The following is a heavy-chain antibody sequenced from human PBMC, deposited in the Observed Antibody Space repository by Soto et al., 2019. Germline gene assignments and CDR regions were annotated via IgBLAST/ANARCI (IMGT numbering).Heavy chain of an antibody. CDR3: AIFDYYYYYGMDV. J-gene: IGHJ6*02. CDR2: INHSGSA. D-gene: IGHD3-9*01. Sequence: SETLSLTCAVYGGSFSGYYWSWIRQPPGKGLEWIGEINHSGSANYNPSLKSRVTISVDTSKNQFSLKLSSVTAADTAVYYCAIFDYYYYYGMDVWGQGTTVTVSS. CDR1: GGSFSGYY. V-gene: IGHV4-34*01.